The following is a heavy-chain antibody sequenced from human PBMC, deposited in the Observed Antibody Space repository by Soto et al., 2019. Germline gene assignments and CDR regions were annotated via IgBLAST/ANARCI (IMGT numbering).Heavy chain of an antibody. V-gene: IGHV1-24*01. D-gene: IGHD1-26*01. J-gene: IGHJ6*02. CDR3: ATVTGWALPDRMDV. Sequence: ASVKVSCKVSGYTLTELSMHWVRQAPGKRLEWMGGFDPEDGETIYAQKFQGRVTMTEDTSTDTAYMELSSLRSEDTAVYYCATVTGWALPDRMDVCCQGTTVTV. CDR2: FDPEDGET. CDR1: GYTLTELS.